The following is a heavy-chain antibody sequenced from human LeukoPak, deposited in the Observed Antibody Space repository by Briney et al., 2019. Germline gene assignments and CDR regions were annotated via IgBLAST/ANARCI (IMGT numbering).Heavy chain of an antibody. CDR3: ARASIAAAGTGSV. D-gene: IGHD6-13*01. J-gene: IGHJ6*02. CDR1: GFTFSSYG. CDR2: IWYDGSNK. Sequence: GGSLRLSCAASGFTFSSYGMHWVRQAPGKGLEWVAVIWYDGSNKYYADSVKGRFTISRDNSKNTLYLQMNSLRAEDTAVYYCARASIAAAGTGSVWGQGTTVTVSS. V-gene: IGHV3-33*01.